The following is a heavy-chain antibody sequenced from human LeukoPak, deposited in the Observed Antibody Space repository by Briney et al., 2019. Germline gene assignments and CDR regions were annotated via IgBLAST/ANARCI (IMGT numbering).Heavy chain of an antibody. CDR2: INPNSGDT. D-gene: IGHD1-1*01. V-gene: IGHV1-2*02. J-gene: IGHJ6*02. Sequence: ASVRVSCKASGYTFTDYYIHLVRQAPGQALEWMGWINPNSGDTKYPQNFQDRVTMTRDTSTTTAYMDLTRLKSEDTAVYYCARSERRLDISHYYYPMDVWCQGTTVTVS. CDR1: GYTFTDYY. CDR3: ARSERRLDISHYYYPMDV.